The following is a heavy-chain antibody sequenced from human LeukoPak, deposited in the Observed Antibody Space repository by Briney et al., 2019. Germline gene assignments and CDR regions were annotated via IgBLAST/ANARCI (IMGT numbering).Heavy chain of an antibody. V-gene: IGHV3-7*01. CDR2: IKQDGSEK. CDR3: ARNSGSSSADIYYYYYYYMDF. Sequence: PGGSLRLSCAASGFTFSSYWMSWVRQAPGKGLEWVANIKQDGSEKYYVDSVKGRFTISRDNAKNSLYLQMNSLRAEDTAVYYCARNSGSSSADIYYYYYYYMDFWGKGTTVTVSS. J-gene: IGHJ6*03. CDR1: GFTFSSYW. D-gene: IGHD2-2*01.